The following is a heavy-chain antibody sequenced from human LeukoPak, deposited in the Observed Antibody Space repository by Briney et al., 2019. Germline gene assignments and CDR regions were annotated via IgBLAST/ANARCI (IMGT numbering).Heavy chain of an antibody. Sequence: GGSLRLSCTASGFTSSRYGMVWVRQAPGKGLEWVSAMRGDGGDIRYADSVKGRFTISRDNSKNTLYLQMNSLRAEDTAVYYCAKDPNGDYIGAFDFWGQGTMVTVSS. CDR2: MRGDGGDI. CDR3: AKDPNGDYIGAFDF. CDR1: GFTSSRYG. V-gene: IGHV3-23*01. J-gene: IGHJ3*01. D-gene: IGHD4-17*01.